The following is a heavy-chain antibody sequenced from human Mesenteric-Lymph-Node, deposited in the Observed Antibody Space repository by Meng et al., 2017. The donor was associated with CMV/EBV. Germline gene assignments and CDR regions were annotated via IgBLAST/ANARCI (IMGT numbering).Heavy chain of an antibody. Sequence: GGSLRLSCAASGFTFSSYWMSWVRQAPGKGLEWVASIKFDASEKYHVDSVKGRFAISRDNAKNSLYLQMNSLRVEDTAVYYCARPTLYTYGFRTDHYYGMDVWGQGTTVTVSS. CDR1: GFTFSSYW. D-gene: IGHD3-16*01. J-gene: IGHJ6*02. CDR2: IKFDASEK. V-gene: IGHV3-7*01. CDR3: ARPTLYTYGFRTDHYYGMDV.